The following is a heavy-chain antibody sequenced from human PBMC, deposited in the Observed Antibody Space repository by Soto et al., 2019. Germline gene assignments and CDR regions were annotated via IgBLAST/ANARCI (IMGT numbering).Heavy chain of an antibody. CDR2: INPFCGST. CDR1: GGTFTNFY. V-gene: IGHV1-46*01. J-gene: IGHJ4*02. CDR3: ARHDITTIGITFDY. D-gene: IGHD3-22*01. Sequence: ASVKAACKASGGTFTNFYRHWVRLAPGQGPEWVGIINPFCGSTSYAQNCPGRTTTTSDPSTSTAYMELRNLRPDHTAVYYCARHDITTIGITFDYWRQGTPVTVSS.